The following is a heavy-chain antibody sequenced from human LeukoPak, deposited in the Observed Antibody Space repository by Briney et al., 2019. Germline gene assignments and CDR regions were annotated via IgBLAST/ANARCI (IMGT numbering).Heavy chain of an antibody. CDR1: GYIFNNYW. CDR3: ARHKGFDI. V-gene: IGHV5-51*01. Sequence: GESLKISXKASGYIFNNYWIGWVRQKPGKGLEWTGVIYPSDSDTRYSPSFQGQVTISADKSITTAYLQWSSLKASDTAMYYCARHKGFDIWGQGTMVTVSS. CDR2: IYPSDSDT. J-gene: IGHJ3*02.